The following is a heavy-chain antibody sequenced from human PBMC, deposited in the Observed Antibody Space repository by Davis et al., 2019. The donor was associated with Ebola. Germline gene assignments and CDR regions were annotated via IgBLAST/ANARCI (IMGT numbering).Heavy chain of an antibody. V-gene: IGHV3-21*01. CDR2: ISSSSSYI. D-gene: IGHD1-14*01. CDR1: GFTFSSYS. J-gene: IGHJ6*02. CDR3: ASAGHYYYYYGMDV. Sequence: GESLKISCAASGFTFSSYSMNWVRQAPGKGLEWVSSISSSSSYIYYADSVKGRFTISRDNAKNSLYLQMNSLRAEDTAVYYCASAGHYYYYYGMDVWGQGTTVTVSS.